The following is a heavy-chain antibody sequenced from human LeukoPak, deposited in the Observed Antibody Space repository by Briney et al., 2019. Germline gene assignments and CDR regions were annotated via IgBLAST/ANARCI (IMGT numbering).Heavy chain of an antibody. J-gene: IGHJ3*02. V-gene: IGHV4-59*08. CDR3: ARHGPIVGTPDAFDI. D-gene: IGHD1-26*01. CDR1: GGSISSYY. CDR2: IYYSGST. Sequence: SETLSLTCTVSGGSISSYYWSWIRQPPGKELEWIAYIYYSGSTDYNPSLKSRVTISLDTSKNQFSLKLSSVTAADTAVYYCARHGPIVGTPDAFDIWGQGTMVTVSS.